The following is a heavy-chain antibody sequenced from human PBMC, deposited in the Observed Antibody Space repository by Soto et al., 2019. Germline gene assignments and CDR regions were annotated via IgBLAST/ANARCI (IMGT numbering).Heavy chain of an antibody. V-gene: IGHV3-23*01. CDR2: ISGSGGST. Sequence: PGGSLRLSCAASGFTFSSYAMSWVRQAPGKGLEWVSAISGSGGSTYYADSVKGRFTISRDNSKNTLYLQMNSLRAEDTAVYYCAKAAMGREPLGWFYFDYWGQGTLVTVSS. CDR3: AKAAMGREPLGWFYFDY. CDR1: GFTFSSYA. J-gene: IGHJ4*02. D-gene: IGHD1-26*01.